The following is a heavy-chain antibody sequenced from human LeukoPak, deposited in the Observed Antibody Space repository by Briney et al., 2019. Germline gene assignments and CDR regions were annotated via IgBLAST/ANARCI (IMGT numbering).Heavy chain of an antibody. Sequence: ASVKVSCKASGGTFSSYAISWVRQAPGQGLEWMGGIIPIFGTANYAQKFQGRVTMTRDTSTSTVYMELSSLRSEDTAVYYCAREYSSSSWFDYWGQGTLVTVSS. V-gene: IGHV1-69*05. J-gene: IGHJ4*02. CDR3: AREYSSSSWFDY. CDR1: GGTFSSYA. CDR2: IIPIFGTA. D-gene: IGHD6-6*01.